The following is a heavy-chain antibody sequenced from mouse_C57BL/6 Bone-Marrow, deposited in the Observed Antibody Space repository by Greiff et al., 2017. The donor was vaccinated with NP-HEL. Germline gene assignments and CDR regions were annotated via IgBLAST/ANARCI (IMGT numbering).Heavy chain of an antibody. D-gene: IGHD2-2*01. CDR1: GYTFTSYT. Sequence: QVQLQQSGAELARPGASVKMSCKASGYTFTSYTMHWVKQRPGQGLEWIGYINPSSGYTKYNQKFKDKATLTADKSYSTAYMQLSSLTSEDSAVYSCARGGSRGYDRGYAMDYWGQGTSVTVSS. CDR2: INPSSGYT. CDR3: ARGGSRGYDRGYAMDY. J-gene: IGHJ4*01. V-gene: IGHV1-4*01.